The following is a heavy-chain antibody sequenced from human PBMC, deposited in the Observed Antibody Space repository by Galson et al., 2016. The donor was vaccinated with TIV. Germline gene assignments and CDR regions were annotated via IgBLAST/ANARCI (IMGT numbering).Heavy chain of an antibody. CDR3: ARLGYCSSMSCFQFDP. V-gene: IGHV1-3*04. CDR2: TNTATGYT. CDR1: GYTFTSYG. Sequence: SVKVSCKAPGYTFTSYGIHWMRQAPGQRLEWMGWTNTATGYTKYSQTFQDRITITRDTSASTAYMELSSLRSEDTATYYCARLGYCSSMSCFQFDPWGQGTLVSVSS. D-gene: IGHD2-2*01. J-gene: IGHJ5*02.